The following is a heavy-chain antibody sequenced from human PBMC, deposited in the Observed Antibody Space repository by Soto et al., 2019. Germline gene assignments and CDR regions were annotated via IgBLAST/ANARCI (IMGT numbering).Heavy chain of an antibody. D-gene: IGHD3-22*01. V-gene: IGHV3-49*04. CDR1: GFTLGDYA. CDR2: IRSKAYGGTT. Sequence: PGGSLRLSCTASGFTLGDYAMSWVRQAPGKGLEWVGFIRSKAYGGTTEYAASVKGRFTISRDDSKSIAYLQMNSLKTEDTAVYYCTRDRYYYDSSGYHLYWGQGTLVTVSS. J-gene: IGHJ4*02. CDR3: TRDRYYYDSSGYHLY.